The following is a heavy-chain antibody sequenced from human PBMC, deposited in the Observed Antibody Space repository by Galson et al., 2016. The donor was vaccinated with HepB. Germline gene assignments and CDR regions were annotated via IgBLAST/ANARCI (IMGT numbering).Heavy chain of an antibody. CDR1: GFTLTHYG. CDR2: IWYDGSYK. CDR3: AREIPHMVHGGLDY. Sequence: SLRLSCATSGFTLTHYGMLWVRQAPGKGLEWVEVIWYDGSYKYYADSVEGRFTISRDISENTVYLQMNSLRGEDTAVYYCAREIPHMVHGGLDYWGQGTLVTVSS. D-gene: IGHD2-2*02. V-gene: IGHV3-33*01. J-gene: IGHJ4*02.